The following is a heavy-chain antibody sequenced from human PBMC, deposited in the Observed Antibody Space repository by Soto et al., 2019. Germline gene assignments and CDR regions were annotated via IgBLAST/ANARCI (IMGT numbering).Heavy chain of an antibody. CDR2: IYYSGST. CDR1: GGSISSGGYY. D-gene: IGHD3-10*01. J-gene: IGHJ4*02. Sequence: SETLSLTCTVSGGSISSGGYYWSWIRQHPGKGLEWIGYIYYSGSTYYNPSLKGRVTISVDTSKNQFSLKLSSVTAAATAVYYCARVYYGSGTFDYWGQGTLVTVSS. V-gene: IGHV4-31*03. CDR3: ARVYYGSGTFDY.